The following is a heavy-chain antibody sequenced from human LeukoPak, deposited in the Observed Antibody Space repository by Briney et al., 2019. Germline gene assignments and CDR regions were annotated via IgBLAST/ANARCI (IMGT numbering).Heavy chain of an antibody. V-gene: IGHV1-46*03. Sequence: EASVKVSCKASGYTFTGYYMHWVRQAPGQGLEWMGIINPSGGSTSYAQKFQGRVTMTRDMSTSTVYMELSSLRSEDTAVYYCAMVRGVMVFDYWGQGTLVTVSS. J-gene: IGHJ4*02. CDR2: INPSGGST. D-gene: IGHD3-10*01. CDR1: GYTFTGYY. CDR3: AMVRGVMVFDY.